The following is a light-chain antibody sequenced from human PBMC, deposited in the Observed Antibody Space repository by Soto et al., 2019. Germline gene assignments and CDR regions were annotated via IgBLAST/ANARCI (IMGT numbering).Light chain of an antibody. CDR2: DAS. Sequence: DIQMTQSPSSLSASVGDRVTITCQASQDISKYLNWYEQKPGKAPKLLISDASNLETGVPSRFSGSGSGTDSTFSITSLQPEDIATDYCQEYHNRPLTSGHGTRLEIK. CDR1: QDISKY. CDR3: QEYHNRPLT. J-gene: IGKJ5*01. V-gene: IGKV1-33*01.